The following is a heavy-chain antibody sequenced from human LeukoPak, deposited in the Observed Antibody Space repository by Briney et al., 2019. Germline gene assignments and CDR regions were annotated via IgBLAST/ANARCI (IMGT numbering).Heavy chain of an antibody. D-gene: IGHD3-3*01. CDR2: ITSTSTYI. J-gene: IGHJ3*02. V-gene: IGHV3-21*01. CDR3: ASKGGSFTISGVVYNDAFAI. CDR1: GFTFSSYT. Sequence: GGSLRLSCAASGFTFSSYTINWVRQTPGKGLEWVSSITSTSTYIYYADSVKGRFTISRDNAKNSLYLQMNNLRAEDTAVYYCASKGGSFTISGVVYNDAFAIWGQGTMVTVSA.